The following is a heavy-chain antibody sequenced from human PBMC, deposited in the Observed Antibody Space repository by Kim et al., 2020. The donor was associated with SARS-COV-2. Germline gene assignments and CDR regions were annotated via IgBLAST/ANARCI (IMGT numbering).Heavy chain of an antibody. V-gene: IGHV4-34*01. Sequence: SETLSLTCAVYGGSFSGYYWSWIRQPPGKGLEWIGEINHSGSTNYNPSLKSRVTISVDTSKNQFSLKLSSVTAADTAVYYCARDVVYARFLVCRYFDYWG. J-gene: IGHJ4*03. CDR1: GGSFSGYY. D-gene: IGHD2-8*02. CDR2: INHSGST. CDR3: ARDVVYARFLVCRYFDY.